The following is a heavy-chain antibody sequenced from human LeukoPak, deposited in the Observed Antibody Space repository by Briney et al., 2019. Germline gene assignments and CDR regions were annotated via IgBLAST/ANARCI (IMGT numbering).Heavy chain of an antibody. J-gene: IGHJ4*02. V-gene: IGHV4-59*01. Sequence: SETLSLTCTVSGGSISSYYWNWIRQPPGKGLEWIGYIYYSGSTNYSPSLKSRVTISLDTSKNQFSLEVNSVTAADTAVYYWARGGIGELLENNFDYWGQGTLVTVSS. CDR2: IYYSGST. D-gene: IGHD3-10*01. CDR3: ARGGIGELLENNFDY. CDR1: GGSISSYY.